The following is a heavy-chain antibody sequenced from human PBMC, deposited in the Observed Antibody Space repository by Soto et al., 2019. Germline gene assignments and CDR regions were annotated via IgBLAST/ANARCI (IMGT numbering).Heavy chain of an antibody. CDR1: GFTFSSYS. J-gene: IGHJ6*02. Sequence: EVQLVESGGGLVKPGGSLRLSCAASGFTFSSYSMNWVRQAPGKGLEWVSSISSSSSYIYYADSVKGRFTISRDNAKNALHLQMNSLRAEDTDVYYCARGRGAAGTDSVQYYGMDVWGQGTTVTVSS. CDR3: ARGRGAAGTDSVQYYGMDV. D-gene: IGHD6-13*01. CDR2: ISSSSSYI. V-gene: IGHV3-21*01.